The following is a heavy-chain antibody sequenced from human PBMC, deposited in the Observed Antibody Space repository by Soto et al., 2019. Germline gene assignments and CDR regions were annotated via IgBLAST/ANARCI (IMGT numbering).Heavy chain of an antibody. J-gene: IGHJ3*02. Sequence: PGGSLRLSCAASGFTFSSYSMNWVRQAPGKGLEWVSYISSSSSTIYYADSVKGRFTISRDNAKNSLYLQMNSLRAEDTAVYYCARGGVYYDSSGYYYDRPEVPEQDAFGIFGQGTMVTVAS. CDR2: ISSSSSTI. CDR3: ARGGVYYDSSGYYYDRPEVPEQDAFGI. CDR1: GFTFSSYS. D-gene: IGHD3-22*01. V-gene: IGHV3-48*01.